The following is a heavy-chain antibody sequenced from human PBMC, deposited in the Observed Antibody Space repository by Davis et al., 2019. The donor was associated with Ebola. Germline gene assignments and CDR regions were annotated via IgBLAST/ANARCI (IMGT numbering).Heavy chain of an antibody. D-gene: IGHD2/OR15-2a*01. CDR2: INWVSSSR. Sequence: GGSLRLSCAASGFTFDDYAMHWVRQVPGKGLEWVSRINWVSSSRVYVDSVKGRFSISRDNAKNSLSLQMNSLRTEDTALYYCAKAPFLEGAFDMWGQGTMVTVSS. CDR3: AKAPFLEGAFDM. V-gene: IGHV3-9*01. J-gene: IGHJ3*02. CDR1: GFTFDDYA.